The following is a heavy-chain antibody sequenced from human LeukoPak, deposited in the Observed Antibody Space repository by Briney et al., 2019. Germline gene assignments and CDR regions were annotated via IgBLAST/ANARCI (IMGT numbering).Heavy chain of an antibody. V-gene: IGHV2-5*01. CDR1: GCRRSTSEVG. J-gene: IGHJ5*02. Sequence: FGPTVARPKQIVTLTCALSGCRRSTSEVGVGWIRQPPGRALEWLALIYWYDDNRYSPSLKSRLTITKYTSKNQVFLTMTNMDPVETATYYCAHRGYYYDSSGYNWFDPWGQGTLVTVSS. CDR3: AHRGYYYDSSGYNWFDP. CDR2: IYWYDDN. D-gene: IGHD3-22*01.